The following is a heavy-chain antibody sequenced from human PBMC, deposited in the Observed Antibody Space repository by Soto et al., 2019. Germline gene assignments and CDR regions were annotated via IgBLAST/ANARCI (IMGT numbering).Heavy chain of an antibody. V-gene: IGHV1-46*01. Sequence: ASVKVSFKASGYTFTSYYMHWVRQAPGQGLEWMGIINPSGGSTSYAQKFQGRVTMTRDTSTSTVYMELSSLRSEDTAVYYCARGGTTTRGTTGPLYYYYGMDVWGQGTTVTSP. CDR2: INPSGGST. D-gene: IGHD1-1*01. CDR1: GYTFTSYY. CDR3: ARGGTTTRGTTGPLYYYYGMDV. J-gene: IGHJ6*02.